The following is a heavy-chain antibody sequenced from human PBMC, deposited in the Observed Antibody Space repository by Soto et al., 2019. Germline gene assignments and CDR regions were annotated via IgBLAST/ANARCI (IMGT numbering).Heavy chain of an antibody. J-gene: IGHJ4*02. V-gene: IGHV3-23*01. CDR3: AKPPLSPPDEGSGGSYYFDY. CDR2: ISGSGGST. D-gene: IGHD2-15*01. CDR1: GFTFSSYA. Sequence: GGSLRLSCAASGFTFSSYAMSWVRQAPGKGLEWVSAISGSGGSTYYADSVKGRLTISRDNSKNTLYLQMNSLRAEDTAVYYCAKPPLSPPDEGSGGSYYFDYWGQGTLVTVSS.